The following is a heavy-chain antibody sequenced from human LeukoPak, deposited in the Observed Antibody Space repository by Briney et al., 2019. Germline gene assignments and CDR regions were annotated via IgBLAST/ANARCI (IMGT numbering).Heavy chain of an antibody. CDR1: GGSLSTYA. CDR3: ARMVGYAYSDY. D-gene: IGHD2-15*01. J-gene: IGHJ4*02. V-gene: IGHV1-69*13. Sequence: GASVKVSCKASGGSLSTYAINWVRQVPGRGLVWMGGIIPFYSATDYAQKLQGRVTITADESTNIAYMELNSLTSKDTAVYYCARMVGYAYSDYWGQGTLVTVSS. CDR2: IIPFYSAT.